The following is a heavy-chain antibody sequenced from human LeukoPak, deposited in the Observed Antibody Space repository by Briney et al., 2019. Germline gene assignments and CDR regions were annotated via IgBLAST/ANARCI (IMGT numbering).Heavy chain of an antibody. CDR3: ARGGNYYDSSGYYYELSY. CDR2: TYYRSKWYN. Sequence: SQTLSLTCAISRDSVSSNSAAWNWIRQSPSRGLEWLGRTYYRSKWYNDYAVSVKSRIIINADTSKNQFSLQLNSVTPEDTAVYYCARGGNYYDSSGYYYELSYWGQGTLVTVSS. V-gene: IGHV6-1*01. D-gene: IGHD3-22*01. J-gene: IGHJ4*02. CDR1: RDSVSSNSAA.